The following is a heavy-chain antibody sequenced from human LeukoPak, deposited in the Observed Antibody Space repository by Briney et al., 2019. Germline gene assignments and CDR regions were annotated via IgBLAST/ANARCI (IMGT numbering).Heavy chain of an antibody. V-gene: IGHV3-23*01. Sequence: PWGSLRLSCAASGFTFSSYALSWIRQAPGKGLEWVSTISVSGDTTYYANSLKGRFTISRGNSKNTLYLQMNSLRAEDTAVYYCAKASVEMAAIVAFDIWGQGTMVTVSS. CDR1: GFTFSSYA. D-gene: IGHD5-24*01. J-gene: IGHJ3*02. CDR3: AKASVEMAAIVAFDI. CDR2: ISVSGDTT.